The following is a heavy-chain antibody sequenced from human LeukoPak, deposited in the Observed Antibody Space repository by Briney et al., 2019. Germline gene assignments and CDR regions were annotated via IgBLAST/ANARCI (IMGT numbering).Heavy chain of an antibody. D-gene: IGHD3-22*01. CDR1: GYSFTSYW. V-gene: IGHV5-51*01. CDR3: ARRNYYDRSGNFDY. Sequence: GESLYISCQATGYSFTSYWIGWVRQMPGKGLEWMGIIHPGDSDTRNSPSFQGQVSISADKSISTAYLQWSSLKASDTAKYYCARRNYYDRSGNFDYWGQGTLVTVSS. CDR2: IHPGDSDT. J-gene: IGHJ4*02.